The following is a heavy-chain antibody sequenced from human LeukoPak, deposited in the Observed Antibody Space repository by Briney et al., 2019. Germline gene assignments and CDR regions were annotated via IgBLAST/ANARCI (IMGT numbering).Heavy chain of an antibody. Sequence: GGSPRLSCAASGFTFSSYSMNWVRQAPGKGLEWVSSISSSSSYIYYADSVKGRFTISRDNAKNSLYLQMNSLRAEDTAVYYCARVVGFGELDYYYYMDVWGKGTTVTISS. V-gene: IGHV3-21*01. J-gene: IGHJ6*03. D-gene: IGHD3-10*01. CDR3: ARVVGFGELDYYYYMDV. CDR2: ISSSSSYI. CDR1: GFTFSSYS.